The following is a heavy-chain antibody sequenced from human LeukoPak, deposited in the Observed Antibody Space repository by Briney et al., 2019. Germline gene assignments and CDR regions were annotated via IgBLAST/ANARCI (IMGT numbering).Heavy chain of an antibody. J-gene: IGHJ4*02. V-gene: IGHV1-2*02. CDR2: INPNSGGT. CDR1: GYTFTGYY. D-gene: IGHD2-2*01. CDR3: ARDQGDIVVVPAAEFDY. Sequence: ASVKVSCKASGYTFTGYYMHWVRQAPGQGLEWMGWINPNSGGTNYAQKLQGRVTMTRDTSISTAYMELSRLRSDDTAVYYCARDQGDIVVVPAAEFDYWGQGTLVTVSS.